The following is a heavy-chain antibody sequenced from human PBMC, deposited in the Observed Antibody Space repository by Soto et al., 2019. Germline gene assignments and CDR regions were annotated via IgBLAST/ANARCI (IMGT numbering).Heavy chain of an antibody. J-gene: IGHJ4*02. Sequence: QVQLVESGGGVVQPGRSLRLSCATSGFTFSSCGMHWVRQAPGKGLEWVAVIWYDGTNKNYADSVKGRFTISRDNSTXTLYLQMNSLRAEDTAVYYCARGFGYGGNSYYFDYWGQGTLVTVSS. CDR1: GFTFSSCG. CDR3: ARGFGYGGNSYYFDY. D-gene: IGHD3-10*01. V-gene: IGHV3-33*01. CDR2: IWYDGTNK.